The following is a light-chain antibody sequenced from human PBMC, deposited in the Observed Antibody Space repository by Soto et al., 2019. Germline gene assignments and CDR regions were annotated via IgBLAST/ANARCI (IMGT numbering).Light chain of an antibody. CDR2: DAS. CDR1: QSVNNY. J-gene: IGKJ4*01. CDR3: QRRCTWPWLT. Sequence: EIVLKQSPGTLSLSPGERATLSCRASQSVNNYLAWYQQKPGQAPRLLIYDASNRATGIPPRFSGSGSGTDFTLTISSLEPEDSAVYYCQRRCTWPWLTFGGGTRVEI. V-gene: IGKV3-11*01.